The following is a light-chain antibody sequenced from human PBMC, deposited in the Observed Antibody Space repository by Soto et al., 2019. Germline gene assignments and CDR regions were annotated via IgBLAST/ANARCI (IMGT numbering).Light chain of an antibody. CDR2: DVN. CDR1: TTDIDNYDS. Sequence: QSVRTQPPSVSAAPGQKVTISCTATTTDIDNYDSVSWYQQAPGTAPKLIIYDVNNRPSGAPDRFSGSTSGNTASLTISGLQAEDETDYFCSLYSSNGSLIFGPGTKVTVL. CDR3: SLYSSNGSLI. V-gene: IGLV2-18*01. J-gene: IGLJ1*01.